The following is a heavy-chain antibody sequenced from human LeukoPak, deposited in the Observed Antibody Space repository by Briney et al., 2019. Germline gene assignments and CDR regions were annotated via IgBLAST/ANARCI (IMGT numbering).Heavy chain of an antibody. D-gene: IGHD6-13*01. V-gene: IGHV4-39*01. CDR1: GGSISSSSYY. J-gene: IGHJ4*02. CDR3: ARLTAVTLWYFDY. Sequence: PSETLSLTCTVSGGSISSSSYYWGWIRQPPGQGLEWIGSIYYSGSTYYNPSLKSRVTISVDTSKNQFSLKLSSVTAADTAVYYCARLTAVTLWYFDYWGQGTLVTVSS. CDR2: IYYSGST.